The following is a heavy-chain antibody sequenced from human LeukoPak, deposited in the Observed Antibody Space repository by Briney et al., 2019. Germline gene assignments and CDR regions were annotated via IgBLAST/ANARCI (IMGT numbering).Heavy chain of an antibody. CDR3: ARSSSTPAGWFAP. Sequence: GASVKVSCKASGGTFSSYAISWVRQAPGQGLEWMGRIIPILGIANYAQKFQGRVTITADKSTSTAYMELSSLRSEDTAVYYCARSSSTPAGWFAPWGQGTLVTVSS. CDR2: IIPILGIA. J-gene: IGHJ5*02. CDR1: GGTFSSYA. V-gene: IGHV1-69*04. D-gene: IGHD2-2*01.